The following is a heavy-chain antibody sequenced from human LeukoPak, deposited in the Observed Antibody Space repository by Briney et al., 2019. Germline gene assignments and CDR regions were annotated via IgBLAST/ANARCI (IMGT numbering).Heavy chain of an antibody. CDR1: GYTFTNYA. CDR3: ARFTMTRGWFDP. D-gene: IGHD3-22*01. CDR2: INAGNGNT. V-gene: IGHV1-3*01. J-gene: IGHJ5*02. Sequence: ASVKVSCKASGYTFTNYAMHWVRQAPGQRLEWMGWINAGNGNTKYSQKFQGRVTITRDTSASKAYMELSSLRSEDTAIYYCARFTMTRGWFDPWGQGTLVTVSS.